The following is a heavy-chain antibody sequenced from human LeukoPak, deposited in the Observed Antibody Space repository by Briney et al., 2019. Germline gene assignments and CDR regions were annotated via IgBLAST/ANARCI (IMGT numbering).Heavy chain of an antibody. V-gene: IGHV4-59*11. D-gene: IGHD2/OR15-2a*01. J-gene: IGHJ5*02. CDR1: GGSISSHY. CDR2: IYYSVST. Sequence: SETLSLTCTVSGGSISSHYWSWIRQPPGKGLEWIGYIYYSVSTNYNPSLKSRVTISVDTSKNQFSLKLSSVTAADTAVYYCARVRTFRWFDPWGQGTLVTVSS. CDR3: ARVRTFRWFDP.